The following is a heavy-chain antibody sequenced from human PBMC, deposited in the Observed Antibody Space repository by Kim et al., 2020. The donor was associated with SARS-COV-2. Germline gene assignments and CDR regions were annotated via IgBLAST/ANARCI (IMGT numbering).Heavy chain of an antibody. CDR2: ISYDGTNK. CDR1: GFTFSSYG. J-gene: IGHJ4*02. D-gene: IGHD3-10*01. V-gene: IGHV3-30*03. Sequence: GGSLRLSCAASGFTFSSYGMHWVRQAPGKGLECVAVISYDGTNKYYADSVRGRFTISRDNSKNTLYLQMNSLRAEDTAVYYCARPGSGSYYSHFDFWGQGTLVTVSS. CDR3: ARPGSGSYYSHFDF.